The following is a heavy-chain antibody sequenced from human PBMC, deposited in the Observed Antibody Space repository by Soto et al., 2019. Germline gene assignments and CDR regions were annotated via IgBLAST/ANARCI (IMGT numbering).Heavy chain of an antibody. CDR2: INSSSSTI. V-gene: IGHV3-48*02. D-gene: IGHD2-15*01. Sequence: PGGSLRLSCAASGLTFTSYSMNWVRQAPGKGLEWVSFINSSSSTIYYADSVKGRFTISRDNAKNSLYLQMNSLRDEDTAVYYCARDRGYPLCFDYWGQGTLVTVSS. J-gene: IGHJ4*02. CDR1: GLTFTSYS. CDR3: ARDRGYPLCFDY.